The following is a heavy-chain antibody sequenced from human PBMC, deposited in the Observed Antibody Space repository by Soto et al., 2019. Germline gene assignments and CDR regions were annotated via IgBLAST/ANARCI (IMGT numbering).Heavy chain of an antibody. J-gene: IGHJ4*02. Sequence: SETLSLTCAVYGGSFSGYYWSWIRQPPGKGLEWIGEINHSGSTNYNLSLKSRVTISVDTSKSQFSLNLSFVTAADTAVYYCATMGTPATGLYYFDNWGQGTLVTVSS. V-gene: IGHV4-34*01. CDR1: GGSFSGYY. CDR3: ATMGTPATGLYYFDN. CDR2: INHSGST. D-gene: IGHD1-7*01.